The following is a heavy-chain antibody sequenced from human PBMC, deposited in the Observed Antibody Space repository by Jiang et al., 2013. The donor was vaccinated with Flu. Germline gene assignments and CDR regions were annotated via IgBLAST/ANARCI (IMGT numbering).Heavy chain of an antibody. J-gene: IGHJ4*02. V-gene: IGHV3-7*01. D-gene: IGHD3-10*01. CDR2: IKQDGSEK. CDR3: ARDLYVVEVQGVPLVFDY. CDR1: GFTFSNYW. Sequence: VQLLESGGGLVQPGGSLRLSCAASGFTFSNYWMSWVRQAPGKGLEWVANIKQDGSEKYYVDSVKGRFTISRDNAKNSLYLQMNNLRAEDTAVYYCARDLYVVEVQGVPLVFDYWGQGSLVTVSS.